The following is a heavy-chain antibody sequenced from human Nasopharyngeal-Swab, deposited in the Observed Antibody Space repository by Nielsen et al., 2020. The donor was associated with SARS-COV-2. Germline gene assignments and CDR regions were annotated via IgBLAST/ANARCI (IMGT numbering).Heavy chain of an antibody. J-gene: IGHJ4*02. CDR1: GFTFCDYA. D-gene: IGHD4-17*01. CDR3: TRGGYGDYGLYYFDY. Sequence: GESLKISCTATGFTFCDYAMSWVRQAPGKGLEWVGFIRSKAYGGTTEYAASVKGRFTISRDDSKSIAYLQMNSLKTEDTAVYYCTRGGYGDYGLYYFDYWGQGTLVTVSS. CDR2: IRSKAYGGTT. V-gene: IGHV3-49*04.